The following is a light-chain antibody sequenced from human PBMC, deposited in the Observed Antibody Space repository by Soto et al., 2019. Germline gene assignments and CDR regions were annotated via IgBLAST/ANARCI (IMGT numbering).Light chain of an antibody. Sequence: EIVMTQSPATLSVSPGEGATLSCWASQSISSDLAWYQQKPGQAPRLLIYGASTRATGIPARFSGSGSGTQFTLPISSLQSEDSAVYYCQQYYNWPPWTFGQGTKVEIK. J-gene: IGKJ1*01. V-gene: IGKV3-15*01. CDR1: QSISSD. CDR2: GAS. CDR3: QQYYNWPPWT.